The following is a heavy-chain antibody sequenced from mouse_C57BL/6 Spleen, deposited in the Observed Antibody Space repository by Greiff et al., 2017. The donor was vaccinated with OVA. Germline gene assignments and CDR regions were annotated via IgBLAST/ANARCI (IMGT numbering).Heavy chain of an antibody. CDR3: ARSDYGSSLYYAMDY. CDR2: IYPGSGNT. J-gene: IGHJ4*01. CDR1: GYSFTSYY. D-gene: IGHD1-1*01. Sequence: VQLQQSGPELVKPGASVKISCKASGYSFTSYYIHWVKQRPGQGLEWIGWIYPGSGNTKYNEKFKGKATLTADTSSSTAYMQLSSLTSEDSAVYYCARSDYGSSLYYAMDYWGQGTSVTVSS. V-gene: IGHV1-66*01.